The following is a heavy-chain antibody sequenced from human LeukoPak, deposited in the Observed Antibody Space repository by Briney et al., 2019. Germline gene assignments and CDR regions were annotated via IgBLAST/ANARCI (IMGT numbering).Heavy chain of an antibody. V-gene: IGHV3-30-3*01. J-gene: IGHJ6*02. CDR2: ISYDGSNE. CDR3: ARRPVVPARGYYGMDV. Sequence: GRSLRLSCSASGFTFSSYAMQWVRQAPGKGLEWVAVISYDGSNEYYADSVKGRFTISRDNSKNTLYLQMNSLRAEDTAVYYCARRPVVPARGYYGMDVWGQGTTVTVSS. D-gene: IGHD2-2*01. CDR1: GFTFSSYA.